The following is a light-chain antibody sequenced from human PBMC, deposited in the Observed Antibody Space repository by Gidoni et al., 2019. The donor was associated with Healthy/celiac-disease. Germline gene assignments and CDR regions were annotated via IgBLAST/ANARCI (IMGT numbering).Light chain of an antibody. Sequence: ELVMTQSPATLSVSPGERATLSCRASQSVSSNLAWYQQKPGQAPRLLIYGASTRATSIPARFSGSGSGTEFTLTISSLQSEDFAVYYCQQYNNWPPIFTFGPGTKVDIK. CDR1: QSVSSN. CDR3: QQYNNWPPIFT. CDR2: GAS. J-gene: IGKJ3*01. V-gene: IGKV3-15*01.